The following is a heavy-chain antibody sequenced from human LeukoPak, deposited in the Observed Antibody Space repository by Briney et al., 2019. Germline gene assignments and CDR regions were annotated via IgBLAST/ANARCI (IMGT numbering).Heavy chain of an antibody. CDR3: AKDSGEALGYFDY. J-gene: IGHJ4*02. CDR2: ISYDGSNK. Sequence: PGGSLRLSCAASGFTFSSYGTHWVRQAPGKGLEWVAVISYDGSNKYYADSVKGRFTISRDNSKNTLYLQMNSLRAEDTAVYYCAKDSGEALGYFDYWGQGTLVTVSS. V-gene: IGHV3-30*18. D-gene: IGHD4-17*01. CDR1: GFTFSSYG.